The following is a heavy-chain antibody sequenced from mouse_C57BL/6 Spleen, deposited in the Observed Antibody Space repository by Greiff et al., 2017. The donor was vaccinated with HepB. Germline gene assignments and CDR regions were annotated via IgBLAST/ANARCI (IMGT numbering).Heavy chain of an antibody. CDR1: GYTFTSYW. V-gene: IGHV1-53*01. J-gene: IGHJ2*01. CDR3: AREDFITTVVEVSFDY. CDR2: INPSNGGT. D-gene: IGHD1-1*01. Sequence: QVQLKQPGTELVKPGASVKLSCKASGYTFTSYWMHWVKQRPGQGLEWIGNINPSNGGTNYNEKFKSKATLTVDKSSSTAYMQLSSLTSEDSAVYYCAREDFITTVVEVSFDYWGQGTTLTVSS.